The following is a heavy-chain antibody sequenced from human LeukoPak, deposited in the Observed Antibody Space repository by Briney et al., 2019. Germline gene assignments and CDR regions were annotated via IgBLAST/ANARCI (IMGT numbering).Heavy chain of an antibody. J-gene: IGHJ6*03. V-gene: IGHV3-64*02. Sequence: GGSLRLSCAGSGFSFGKYSFHWIRQAPGKGLQYVAVMSGDGARSFYAESAKGGFTIYRDISKNTVYLQMNSLRVEDMAVYYCAREDYMDVWGKGTTVIVTS. CDR2: MSGDGARS. CDR1: GFSFGKYS. CDR3: AREDYMDV.